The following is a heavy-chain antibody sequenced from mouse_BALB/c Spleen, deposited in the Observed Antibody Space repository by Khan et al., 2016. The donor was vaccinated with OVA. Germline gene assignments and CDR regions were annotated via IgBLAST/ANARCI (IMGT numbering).Heavy chain of an antibody. D-gene: IGHD2-2*01. CDR2: IDPFSGDT. Sequence: VQLQQSGPELMKPGASVKISCKASGYSFTTYYIHWVLQSHGKSLDWIGYIDPFSGDTTYNQKFKGKATLTVDTSSSKAYIHLNNLTSEDSAVXYCTRHGYVAWFTYWGQGTLVTVSA. J-gene: IGHJ3*01. CDR3: TRHGYVAWFTY. V-gene: IGHV1S135*01. CDR1: GYSFTTYY.